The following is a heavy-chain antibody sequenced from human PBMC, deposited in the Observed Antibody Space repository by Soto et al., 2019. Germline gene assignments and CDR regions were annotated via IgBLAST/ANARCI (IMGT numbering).Heavy chain of an antibody. Sequence: EVQLVQSGAEVKKPGESLKISCKGSGYSFTSYWIGWLRQMPGRGLEWMGIIYPGDSDTRYSPSFQGQVTISADKSISTAYLQWSSLKASDTAMYYCARRDYGDYVRNGMDVWGQGTTVTVSS. CDR2: IYPGDSDT. D-gene: IGHD4-17*01. V-gene: IGHV5-51*01. J-gene: IGHJ6*02. CDR3: ARRDYGDYVRNGMDV. CDR1: GYSFTSYW.